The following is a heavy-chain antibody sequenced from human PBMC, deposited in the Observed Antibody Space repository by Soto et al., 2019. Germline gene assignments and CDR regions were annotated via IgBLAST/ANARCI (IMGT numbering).Heavy chain of an antibody. V-gene: IGHV4-59*01. CDR1: GVSISSYY. CDR2: NYYSGTT. CDR3: VRAASIGYGHAIDQ. Sequence: XATLSLTCAVSGVSISSYYGSWIRQPPGKGLEWIGYNYYSGTTNYNPSLKSRVTISVDTSKNQFFLRLTSVTAADTAVYYCVRAASIGYGHAIDQCGPGTLVTVSS. J-gene: IGHJ4*02. D-gene: IGHD5-18*01.